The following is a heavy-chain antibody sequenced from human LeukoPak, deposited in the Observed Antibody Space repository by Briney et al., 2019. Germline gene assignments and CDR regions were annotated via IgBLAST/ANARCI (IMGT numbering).Heavy chain of an antibody. Sequence: PGGSLRLSCAASGFTFSSYSMNWVRQAPGKGLEWVSVIYSGGSTYYADSVKGRFTISRDNSKNTLYLQMNSLRAEDTAVYYCATLGHSSSWSFDYWGQGTLVTVSS. J-gene: IGHJ4*02. V-gene: IGHV3-53*01. CDR3: ATLGHSSSWSFDY. CDR2: IYSGGST. CDR1: GFTFSSYS. D-gene: IGHD6-13*01.